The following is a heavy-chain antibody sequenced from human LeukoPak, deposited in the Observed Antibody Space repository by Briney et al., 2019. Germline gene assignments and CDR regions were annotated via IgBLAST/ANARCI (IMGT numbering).Heavy chain of an antibody. Sequence: SETLSLTCTVSGGSISSYYWSWIRQPPGKGLEWIGHIYYSGSTNYNPSLKSRVTISVDRSKNQFSLRLTSVTAADTAVYYCARAGPWQIDPWGQGTLVTVSS. V-gene: IGHV4-59*01. CDR2: IYYSGST. CDR3: ARAGPWQIDP. CDR1: GGSISSYY. D-gene: IGHD3-10*01. J-gene: IGHJ5*02.